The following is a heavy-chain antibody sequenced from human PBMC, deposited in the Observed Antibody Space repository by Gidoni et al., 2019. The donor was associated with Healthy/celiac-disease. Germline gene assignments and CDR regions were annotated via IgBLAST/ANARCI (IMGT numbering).Heavy chain of an antibody. D-gene: IGHD3-16*01. Sequence: QVQLVEPGGGVVQPGRSLRLPCAASGFTFSSDAMHWVRHAPGKGLEWVAVISYDGSNKYYADSVKGRFTISRDNSKNTLYLQMNSLRAEDTAVYYCARDRLRLGERLRGFDYWGQGTLVTVSS. V-gene: IGHV3-30-3*01. J-gene: IGHJ4*02. CDR1: GFTFSSDA. CDR2: ISYDGSNK. CDR3: ARDRLRLGERLRGFDY.